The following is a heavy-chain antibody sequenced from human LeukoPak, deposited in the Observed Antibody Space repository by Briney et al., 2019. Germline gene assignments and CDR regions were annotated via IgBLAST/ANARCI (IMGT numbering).Heavy chain of an antibody. CDR1: GFTFSSYG. Sequence: GGSLRLPCAASGFTFSSYGMHWVRQAPGKGLEWVAVISYDGSNKYYADSVKGRFTISRDNSKNTLYLQMNSLRAEDTAMYYCATWYSSGWHDAFDIWGQGTMVTVSS. J-gene: IGHJ3*02. CDR2: ISYDGSNK. V-gene: IGHV3-30*03. D-gene: IGHD6-19*01. CDR3: ATWYSSGWHDAFDI.